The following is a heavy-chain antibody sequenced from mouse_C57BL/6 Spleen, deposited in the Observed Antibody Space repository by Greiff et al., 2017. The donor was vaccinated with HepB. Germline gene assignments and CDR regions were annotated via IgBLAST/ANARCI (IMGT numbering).Heavy chain of an antibody. CDR1: GYSITSGYY. D-gene: IGHD1-1*01. CDR2: ISYDGSN. J-gene: IGHJ4*01. Sequence: EVKLVESGPGLVKPSQSLSLTCSVTGYSITSGYYWNWIRQFPGNKLEWMGYISYDGSNNYNPSLKNRISITRDTSKNQFFLKLNSVTTEDTATYYGARGHYYGSSYYAMDYWGQGTSVTVSS. V-gene: IGHV3-6*01. CDR3: ARGHYYGSSYYAMDY.